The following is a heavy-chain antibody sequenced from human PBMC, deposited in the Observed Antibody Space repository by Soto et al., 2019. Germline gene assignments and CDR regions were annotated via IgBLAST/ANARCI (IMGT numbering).Heavy chain of an antibody. V-gene: IGHV1-3*04. J-gene: IGHJ4*02. CDR2: INTGNGNT. Sequence: QVQLVQSGAELKKPGASVKVSCKASGYTFTNYAMHWVRQAPGQRPEWMGWINTGNGNTKYSQKFQGRVTSTRDTSASTGCMELSRLRSEDTAVYYCARDRKPGGGYCSGGSCYSYEFDNWGQGTLVTVSS. D-gene: IGHD2-15*01. CDR1: GYTFTNYA. CDR3: ARDRKPGGGYCSGGSCYSYEFDN.